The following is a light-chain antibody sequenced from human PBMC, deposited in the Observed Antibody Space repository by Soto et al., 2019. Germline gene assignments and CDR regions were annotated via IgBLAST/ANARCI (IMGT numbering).Light chain of an antibody. CDR2: GAS. CDR1: QSVSSSY. CDR3: QQYGSSPFT. V-gene: IGKV3-20*01. J-gene: IGKJ5*01. Sequence: EIVLTQSPGTLSLSPGERATLSCRASQSVSSSYLAWYQQKPGQASRLLIYGASSRATGIPDRFSGSGSVTDFTITISRLEPEDFAVYYCQQYGSSPFTFGQGTRLEIK.